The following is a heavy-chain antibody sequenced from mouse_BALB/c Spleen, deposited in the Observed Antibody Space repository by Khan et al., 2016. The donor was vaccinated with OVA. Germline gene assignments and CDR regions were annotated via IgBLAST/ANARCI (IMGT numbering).Heavy chain of an antibody. CDR3: TRDRHGNYGGMFSY. J-gene: IGHJ3*01. D-gene: IGHD2-1*01. CDR1: GFTFSSYT. V-gene: IGHV5-6-4*01. CDR2: ISSGGSYT. Sequence: EVELVESGGDLVKPGGSLKLSCAASGFTFSSYTMSWVRQTPEKRLEWVATISSGGSYTYYPDSVKGRFTISRDNAKNTLSLQMHSLKSEDTAIPSCTRDRHGNYGGMFSYWGQGTLVTVTA.